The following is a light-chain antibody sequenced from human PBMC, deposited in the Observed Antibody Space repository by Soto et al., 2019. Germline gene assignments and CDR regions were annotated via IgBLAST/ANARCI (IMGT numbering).Light chain of an antibody. CDR1: SSDVGGYDY. Sequence: QSVLTQPHSVAGSPGQSVTISCTGISSDVGGYDYVSWYQQHPGKAPKLVIHVVDKRPSGVPDRFSGSKSGNTASLTISGLQAEDEADYYGCSYAGTFYVFAEGTKVTVL. CDR2: VVD. J-gene: IGLJ1*01. V-gene: IGLV2-11*01. CDR3: CSYAGTFYV.